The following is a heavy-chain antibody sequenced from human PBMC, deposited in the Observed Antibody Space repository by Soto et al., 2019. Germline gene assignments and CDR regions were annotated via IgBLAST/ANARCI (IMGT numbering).Heavy chain of an antibody. CDR1: GFSLSTDGVG. V-gene: IGHV2-5*01. CDR3: ARDSAARPVFFDF. Sequence: QITLKESGPTLVRPTQTLTLTCSFSGFSLSTDGVGVGWIRQPPGGALEWLALIYANGDEHYNPSLQSRLTITKDTSKNQVILTMANMDPVDTATYYCARDSAARPVFFDFWGQGIPVTVSS. CDR2: IYANGDE. D-gene: IGHD6-6*01. J-gene: IGHJ4*02.